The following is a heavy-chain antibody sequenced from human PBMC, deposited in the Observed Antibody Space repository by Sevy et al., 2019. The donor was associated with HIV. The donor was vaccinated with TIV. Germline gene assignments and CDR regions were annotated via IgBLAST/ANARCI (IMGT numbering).Heavy chain of an antibody. V-gene: IGHV3-23*01. CDR2: ISGSGGST. CDR3: AKRGYTMIVRGNNFQH. D-gene: IGHD3-22*01. Sequence: GGSLRLSCAASGFTFSSYAMSWVRQAPGKGLEWVSAISGSGGSTYYADSVKGRFTISRDNSKNTPYLQMNSLRAEDTAVYYCAKRGYTMIVRGNNFQHWGQGTLVTVSS. J-gene: IGHJ1*01. CDR1: GFTFSSYA.